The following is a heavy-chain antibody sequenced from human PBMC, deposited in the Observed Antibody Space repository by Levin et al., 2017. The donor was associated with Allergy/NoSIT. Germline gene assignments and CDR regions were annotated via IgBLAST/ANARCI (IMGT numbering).Heavy chain of an antibody. D-gene: IGHD2/OR15-2a*01. CDR3: VRGGVEYASFF. V-gene: IGHV4-38-2*01. CDR2: THHSGTT. Sequence: SETLSLTCAVSGSFISSGYYWSWVRQTPGKGLEWLGTTHHSGTTSYNPSLKGRVTMSVDTSKNQFSLKVIFVTAADTAVYYCVRGGVEYASFFWGQGALVTVSS. J-gene: IGHJ4*02. CDR1: GSFISSGYY.